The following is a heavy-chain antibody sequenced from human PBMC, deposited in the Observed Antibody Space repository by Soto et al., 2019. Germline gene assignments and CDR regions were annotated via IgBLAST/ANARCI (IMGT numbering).Heavy chain of an antibody. CDR1: GGTFSSYA. CDR3: ARDVPPRYDYSNYVAFDI. D-gene: IGHD4-4*01. Sequence: SVKVSCKASGGTFSSYAISWVRQAPGQGLEWMGGIIPILGTANYAQKFQGRVTITADESTSTAYMELSSLRSEDTAVYYCARDVPPRYDYSNYVAFDIWGQGTMVTVSS. J-gene: IGHJ3*02. V-gene: IGHV1-69*13. CDR2: IIPILGTA.